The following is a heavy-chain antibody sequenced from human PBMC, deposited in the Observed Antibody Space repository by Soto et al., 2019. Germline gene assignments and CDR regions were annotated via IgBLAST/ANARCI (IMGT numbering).Heavy chain of an antibody. CDR3: ARDLAKGGGSAGFDY. J-gene: IGHJ4*02. CDR2: INPKSGGT. D-gene: IGHD1-26*01. Sequence: ASVKVSCKASGYTFTVYYTHWVRQAPGQGLEWMGWINPKSGGTMYPQKIQGRVTMTWDTSISTAYMALTRLRSDDTAVYYCARDLAKGGGSAGFDYWGQGTLVTVSS. CDR1: GYTFTVYY. V-gene: IGHV1-2*02.